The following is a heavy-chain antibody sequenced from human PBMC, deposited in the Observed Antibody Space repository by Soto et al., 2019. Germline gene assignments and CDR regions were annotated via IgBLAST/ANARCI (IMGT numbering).Heavy chain of an antibody. V-gene: IGHV3-74*01. CDR1: GSTSSSSW. Sequence: EVQLVESGGGLVQPGGSFKSACAPPGSTSSSSWMHWVRQAPGKGLVWVSRIKGVASSTTYADFVEGGFIISRDSAENTLYLQMNSLRAEDTAVYYCARGLPGYYGADVWGQGTTVTVSS. D-gene: IGHD5-18*01. CDR2: IKGVASST. J-gene: IGHJ6*02. CDR3: ARGLPGYYGADV.